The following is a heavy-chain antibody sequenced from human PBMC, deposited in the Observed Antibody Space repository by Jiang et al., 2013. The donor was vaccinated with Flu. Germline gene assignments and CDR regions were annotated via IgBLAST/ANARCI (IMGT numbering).Heavy chain of an antibody. CDR3: ARSQTSGWYGFDY. J-gene: IGHJ4*02. V-gene: IGHV5-51*01. CDR1: GYNFTRYW. Sequence: QLVESGAEVKKPGESLKISCKGSGYNFTRYWIGWVRQMPGKGLEWMGVIYPGDSDTRYSPSFEGQVTISADESINTAYLQWSSLKASDSAMYYCARSQTSGWYGFDYWGQGTLVTVSS. D-gene: IGHD6-19*01. CDR2: IYPGDSDT.